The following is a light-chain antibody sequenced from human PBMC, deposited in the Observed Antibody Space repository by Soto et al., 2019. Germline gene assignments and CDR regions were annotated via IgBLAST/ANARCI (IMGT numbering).Light chain of an antibody. CDR3: QQRSSWPIT. Sequence: EIVLTQSPATLSLSPGERATLSCRASQSVSSYLAWYQQKPGQAPRLLIYDASNRATAIPARFSGSGSGTDFTLTISSLEPEDSAVYYCQQRSSWPITFGPGTKVEIK. V-gene: IGKV3-11*01. CDR1: QSVSSY. J-gene: IGKJ3*01. CDR2: DAS.